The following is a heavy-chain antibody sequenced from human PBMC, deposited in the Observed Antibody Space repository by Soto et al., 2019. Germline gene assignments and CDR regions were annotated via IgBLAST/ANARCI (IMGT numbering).Heavy chain of an antibody. CDR1: SGSISSSNW. V-gene: IGHV4-4*02. Sequence: PSETLSLTCAVSSGSISSSNWWSWVRQPPGKGLEWIGEIYPSGSTNYNPSLKSRVTISVDKSKNQFSLKLSSVTAADTAVYYCARAYYDYIWGSYRNNWFDPWGQGTLVTVSS. CDR3: ARAYYDYIWGSYRNNWFDP. D-gene: IGHD3-16*02. CDR2: IYPSGST. J-gene: IGHJ5*02.